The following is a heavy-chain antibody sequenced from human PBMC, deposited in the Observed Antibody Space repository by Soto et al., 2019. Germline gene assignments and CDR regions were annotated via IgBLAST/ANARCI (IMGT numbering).Heavy chain of an antibody. CDR2: ISSSGSTI. J-gene: IGHJ3*02. CDR1: GFTFSDYY. D-gene: IGHD3-9*01. Sequence: LRLSCAASGFTFSDYYMSWIRQAPVKGLEWVSYISSSGSTIYYADSVKGRFTISRDNAKNSLYLQMNSLRAEDTAVYYCARGDTHYDNLNGENRGAFDIWGQGTMVSVSS. CDR3: ARGDTHYDNLNGENRGAFDI. V-gene: IGHV3-11*01.